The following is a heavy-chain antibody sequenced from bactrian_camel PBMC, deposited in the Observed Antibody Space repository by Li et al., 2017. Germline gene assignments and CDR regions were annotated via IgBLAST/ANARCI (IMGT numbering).Heavy chain of an antibody. D-gene: IGHD7*01. CDR3: AKPRSSLTTLRAARSDFSS. J-gene: IGHJ4*01. CDR2: IDSDGTIT. CDR1: GYYRSTYC. Sequence: DVQLVESGGGSVQNGGSLRLSCVASGYYRSTYCLGWFRQAPGKDREMVATIDSDGTITDYADSVKGRFTISRDNAKNTVFLQMTSLKSEDTGLYFCAKPRSSLTTLRAARSDFSSRGQGTQVTVS. V-gene: IGHV3S40*01.